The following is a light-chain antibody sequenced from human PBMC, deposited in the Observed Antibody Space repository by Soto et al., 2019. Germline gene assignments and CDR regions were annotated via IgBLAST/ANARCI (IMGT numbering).Light chain of an antibody. CDR1: QSLLHSNGYNY. Sequence: DIVMTQSPLSLRVTPGEPASISCRSSQSLLHSNGYNYLDWYLQKPGQSPQLLIYLGSNRASGVPDRFSGSGSGTDFTLKISRVEAEDVGVYYCMQALQLLTFGGGTKVDIK. J-gene: IGKJ4*01. V-gene: IGKV2-28*01. CDR2: LGS. CDR3: MQALQLLT.